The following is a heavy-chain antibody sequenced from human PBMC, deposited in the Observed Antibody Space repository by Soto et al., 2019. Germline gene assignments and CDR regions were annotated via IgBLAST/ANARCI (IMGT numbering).Heavy chain of an antibody. CDR1: GFTFSNYG. CDR3: AKRYFDSGTYYYYMDV. V-gene: IGHV3-23*01. CDR2: ISGSGGNT. J-gene: IGHJ6*03. D-gene: IGHD1-26*01. Sequence: EVQLLESGGGLVQPGGSLRLSCAASGFTFSNYGMTWVRQAPGKGLEWVSAISGSGGNTYYADSVKGRFTISRDNSKNTLYVQMNSLRVEDTAVYYCAKRYFDSGTYYYYMDVWGKGTSVTGSS.